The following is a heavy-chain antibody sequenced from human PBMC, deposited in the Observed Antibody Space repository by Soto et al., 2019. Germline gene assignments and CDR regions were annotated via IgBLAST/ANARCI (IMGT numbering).Heavy chain of an antibody. Sequence: VHLLESGGGFVQPGGSLRLSCAASGFTFSTYAMTWVRQGPGKGLEYLSASSGSGDTTYYPDSVKGRFTISRDNSKNTLYLQMNSLRAEDTAVYYCAKGWDDIGMVDAFEIWGQGTMVTVSS. CDR1: GFTFSTYA. CDR3: AKGWDDIGMVDAFEI. V-gene: IGHV3-23*01. J-gene: IGHJ3*02. CDR2: SSGSGDTT. D-gene: IGHD2-15*01.